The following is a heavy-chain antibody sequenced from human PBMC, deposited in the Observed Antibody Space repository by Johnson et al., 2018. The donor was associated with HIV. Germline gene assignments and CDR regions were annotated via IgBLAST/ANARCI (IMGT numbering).Heavy chain of an antibody. CDR3: ARETNRPGGAGDAFDI. CDR2: IKQDGGQR. Sequence: VQLVESGGGLVQPGGSLRLSCAASGFTFSSYWMSWVRQAPGKGLEWVDNIKQDGGQRYYVGSVKGRFSVSRDNAKNTLYLQMKRLRVEDTAVYYCARETNRPGGAGDAFDIWGQGTMVTVSS. D-gene: IGHD3-16*01. CDR1: GFTFSSYW. J-gene: IGHJ3*02. V-gene: IGHV3-7*01.